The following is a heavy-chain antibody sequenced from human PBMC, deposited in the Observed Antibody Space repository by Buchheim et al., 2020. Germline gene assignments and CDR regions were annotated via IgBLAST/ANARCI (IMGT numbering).Heavy chain of an antibody. CDR3: AKNMGGTYYYYGMDV. CDR1: GFTFDDYA. V-gene: IGHV3-43D*04. J-gene: IGHJ6*02. D-gene: IGHD1-7*01. Sequence: EMQLVESGGVVVQPGGSLRLSCAASGFTFDDYAMHWVRQAPGKGLEWVSLISWDGGSTYYADSVQGRFTISRDNSKHSLYLQMNSLRAEDTALYYCAKNMGGTYYYYGMDVWGQGTT. CDR2: ISWDGGST.